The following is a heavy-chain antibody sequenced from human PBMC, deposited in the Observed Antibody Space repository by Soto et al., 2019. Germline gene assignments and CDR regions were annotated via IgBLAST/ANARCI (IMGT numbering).Heavy chain of an antibody. D-gene: IGHD2-2*01. Sequence: QVQLVQSGAEVKKPGSSVKVSCRASGATFSTHTIIWVRQAPGQGVEWVGRIIPMLGIANCAPKFQGRVTITTDKYTSKGYMEASSMTSEDTAIYYCARDKDQLPTEWGQGTLVTVSS. V-gene: IGHV1-69*04. J-gene: IGHJ1*01. CDR3: ARDKDQLPTE. CDR1: GATFSTHT. CDR2: IIPMLGIA.